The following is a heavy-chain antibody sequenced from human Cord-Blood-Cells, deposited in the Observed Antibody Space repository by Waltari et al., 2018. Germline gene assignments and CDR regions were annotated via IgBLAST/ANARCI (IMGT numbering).Heavy chain of an antibody. CDR1: GFTFSSYS. D-gene: IGHD7-27*01. V-gene: IGHV3-21*01. CDR3: ARELGRQAFDI. J-gene: IGHJ3*02. CDR2: ISSSSSYI. Sequence: EVQLVESGGGLVKPGGSLRLSCAASGFTFSSYSMNWVRQAPGKGLEWVSSISSSSSYIYFADAVKGRFTISRDNAKNSLYLQMNSLRVEDTAVYYCARELGRQAFDIWGQGTMVTVSS.